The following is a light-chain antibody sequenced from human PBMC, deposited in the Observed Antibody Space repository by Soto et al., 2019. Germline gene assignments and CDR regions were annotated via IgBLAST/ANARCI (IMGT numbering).Light chain of an antibody. CDR1: SNDVGGYNY. CDR3: CSFAGSYTYV. J-gene: IGLJ1*01. Sequence: QSVLTQPRSVSGSPGQSVTISCTGTSNDVGGYNYVSWYQHHPGKAPKLMIYDVSKRPSGVPDRFSGSKSGNTASLTISGLQAEDEADYCCCSFAGSYTYVFGTGTKVTVL. CDR2: DVS. V-gene: IGLV2-11*01.